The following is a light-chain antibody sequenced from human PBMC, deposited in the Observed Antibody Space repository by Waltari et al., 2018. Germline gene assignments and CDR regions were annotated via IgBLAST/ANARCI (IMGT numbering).Light chain of an antibody. J-gene: IGKJ2*01. CDR3: QHYGSSLYI. V-gene: IGKV3-20*01. CDR2: AAS. Sequence: IVLTQSPGTLSLSPGERVTLSCRASQRVSSSYLAWYQQKPGQAPRLLIYAASTRAAGVPDRFRGSESGTDFTLTISRLEPEDISVYYCQHYGSSLYIFGQGTKLEIK. CDR1: QRVSSSY.